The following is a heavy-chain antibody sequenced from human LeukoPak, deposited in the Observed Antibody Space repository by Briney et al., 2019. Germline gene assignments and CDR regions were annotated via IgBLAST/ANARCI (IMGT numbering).Heavy chain of an antibody. V-gene: IGHV3-49*04. CDR1: GFTFGDYA. Sequence: GGSLRLSCTASGFTFGDYAMSWVRQAPGKGLEWVGFIRSKAYGGTTEYAASVKGRFTISRDDSKSIAYLQMNSLKTEDTAVYYCTRLYLGYSSSWTPLGPGDAFDIWGQGTMVTVSS. D-gene: IGHD6-13*01. CDR2: IRSKAYGGTT. J-gene: IGHJ3*02. CDR3: TRLYLGYSSSWTPLGPGDAFDI.